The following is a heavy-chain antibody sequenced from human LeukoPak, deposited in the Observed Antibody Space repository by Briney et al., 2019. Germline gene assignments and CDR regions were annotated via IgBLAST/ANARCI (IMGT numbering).Heavy chain of an antibody. CDR3: ARDTGQLIGFDWSH. D-gene: IGHD3-9*01. CDR2: IYYGGST. V-gene: IGHV4-39*07. CDR1: GGSVNTNNFY. Sequence: PSETLSLTCTVSGGSVNTNNFYWGWIRQPPGKGLEYIGSIYYGGSTYYDPSLKSRVTISVDTSRNHFSLKLTSVTAADTAVYYCARDTGQLIGFDWSHWGQGTLVTVSS. J-gene: IGHJ4*02.